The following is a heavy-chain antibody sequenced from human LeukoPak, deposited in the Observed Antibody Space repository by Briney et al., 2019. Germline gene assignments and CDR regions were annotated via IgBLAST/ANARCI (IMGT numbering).Heavy chain of an antibody. CDR1: GSTFTNYG. Sequence: GSSVKLSCKASGSTFTNYGVTWVRQAPGQGLELMGGITVRFNIIKYAHKSQGRVTITANESTSTAYIELIVLRSEDTAMYYCGRWAGSSTRDGFWSGPLNFWGQGTLLCVSS. D-gene: IGHD3-3*01. V-gene: IGHV1-69*13. CDR3: GRWAGSSTRDGFWSGPLNF. CDR2: ITVRFNII. J-gene: IGHJ4*02.